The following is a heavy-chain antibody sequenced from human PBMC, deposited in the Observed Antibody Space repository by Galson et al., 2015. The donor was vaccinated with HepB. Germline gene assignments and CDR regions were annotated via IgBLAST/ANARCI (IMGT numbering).Heavy chain of an antibody. V-gene: IGHV3-23*01. J-gene: IGHJ5*02. Sequence: SLRLSCAASGFTFSIYAMSWVRQAPGKGLEWVSAISGSGGNTYYADSLEGRVTISRENSKKTLYLQKKSLRAEDTAVYFCAKDDAYCGGDCSSGYGDRLDPWGQGTLVTVSS. CDR3: AKDDAYCGGDCSSGYGDRLDP. CDR2: ISGSGGNT. CDR1: GFTFSIYA. D-gene: IGHD2-21*02.